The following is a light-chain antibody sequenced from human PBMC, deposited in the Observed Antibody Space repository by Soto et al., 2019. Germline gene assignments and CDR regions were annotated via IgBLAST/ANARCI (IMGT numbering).Light chain of an antibody. Sequence: QSALTQPASVSGSPGQSITISCTGSSSDVGVSNLVSWYQQHPGKAPKLIIYEVSQRPSGVSNRFSGSKSGNTASLTISGLQADDGGDYYCCSYTSSTSVIFGGGTKLTVL. CDR1: SSDVGVSNL. CDR3: CSYTSSTSVI. J-gene: IGLJ2*01. CDR2: EVS. V-gene: IGLV2-14*02.